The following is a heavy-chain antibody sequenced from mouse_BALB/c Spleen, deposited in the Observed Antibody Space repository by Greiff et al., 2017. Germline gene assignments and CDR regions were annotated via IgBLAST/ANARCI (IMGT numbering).Heavy chain of an antibody. Sequence: VQLQQSGPGLVQPSQSLSISCTASGFSLTSYGVHWVRQSPGKGLEWLGVIWSGGSTDYYAAFISRLSISKDNSKSHAFFKMNSLQANDTAIYCCGRGYWCFAYWGQGTLVTVSA. CDR3: GRGYWCFAY. V-gene: IGHV2-2*02. D-gene: IGHD1-1*02. CDR1: GFSLTSYG. CDR2: IWSGGST. J-gene: IGHJ3*01.